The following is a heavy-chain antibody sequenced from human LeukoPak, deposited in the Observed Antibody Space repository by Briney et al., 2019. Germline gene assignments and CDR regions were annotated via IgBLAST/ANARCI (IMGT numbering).Heavy chain of an antibody. V-gene: IGHV4-61*01. CDR2: IYYSGTT. D-gene: IGHD3-10*01. J-gene: IGHJ4*02. Sequence: SETLSLTCTVSGGSVSSGSYYWSWIRQPPGKGLEWIGYIYYSGTTNYNPSLKSRVTISMDTSKNQFSLNLSSVTAADTAVYYCARVWGHSSGTYVVDYWGQGTLVTVSS. CDR3: ARVWGHSSGTYVVDY. CDR1: GGSVSSGSYY.